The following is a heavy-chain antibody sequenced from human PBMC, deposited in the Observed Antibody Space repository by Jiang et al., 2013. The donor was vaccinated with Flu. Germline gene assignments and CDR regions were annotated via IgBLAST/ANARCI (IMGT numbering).Heavy chain of an antibody. J-gene: IGHJ4*02. CDR2: LNWRGGNT. V-gene: IGHV3-20*01. CDR3: ARGSSVSDYYFDY. D-gene: IGHD3/OR15-3a*01. Sequence: VQLLESGGGLVRPGGSLRLSCAASGFTSDRYGMNWVRQAPGKGLEWVSGLNWRGGNTGYADSVKGRFTISRDNSKNSLYLQMNSLRVEDTAFYHCARGSSVSDYYFDYWGQGILVTVSS. CDR1: GFTSDRYG.